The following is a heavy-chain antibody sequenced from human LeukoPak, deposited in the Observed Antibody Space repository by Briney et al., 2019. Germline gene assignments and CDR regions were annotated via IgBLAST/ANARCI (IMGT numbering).Heavy chain of an antibody. J-gene: IGHJ4*02. CDR1: GFTFSTYA. CDR3: AKMLWGSRYFDY. Sequence: GGSLRLSCAASGFTFSTYAMSWVRQAPGKGLEWVSPISGSGAGLTYYADSGTGRFTISRDNSKNTLYLQMSSLRAEDTAVYYCAKMLWGSRYFDYWGQGALVTVSS. D-gene: IGHD7-27*01. CDR2: ISGSGAGLT. V-gene: IGHV3-23*01.